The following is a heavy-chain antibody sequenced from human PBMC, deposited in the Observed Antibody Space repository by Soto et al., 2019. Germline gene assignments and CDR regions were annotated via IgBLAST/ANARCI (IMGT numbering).Heavy chain of an antibody. V-gene: IGHV3-15*07. CDR2: IKSKGDGGGV. Sequence: EVRLVESGGGSVKPEGSLRLSCAASGLRLSDGWMNSVRQTPGKGLEWVGRIKSKGDGGGVDYAAPVNGRFTISIDDSGNMLHLPMNNLKADDTGIYYCTTRPKAGDAGVSPIAYWGQGAMVTVSS. CDR1: GLRLSDGW. J-gene: IGHJ4*02. D-gene: IGHD3-10*01. CDR3: TTRPKAGDAGVSPIAY.